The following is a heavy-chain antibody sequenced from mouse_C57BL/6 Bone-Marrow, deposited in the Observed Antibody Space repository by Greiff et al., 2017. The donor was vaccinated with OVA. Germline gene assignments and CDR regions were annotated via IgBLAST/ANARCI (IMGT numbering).Heavy chain of an antibody. D-gene: IGHD3-2*02. Sequence: QVQLQQSGAELVRPGTSVKLSCKASGYTFTSYWLHWVKQRPGHGLEWIGVIDPSDSYTNYNQKFKGKATLTVDTSSSTAYMQLSSLTSEDSAVYYGAISGQLRLRGYYAMDYWGQGTSVTVSS. V-gene: IGHV1-59*01. CDR1: GYTFTSYW. CDR2: IDPSDSYT. CDR3: AISGQLRLRGYYAMDY. J-gene: IGHJ4*01.